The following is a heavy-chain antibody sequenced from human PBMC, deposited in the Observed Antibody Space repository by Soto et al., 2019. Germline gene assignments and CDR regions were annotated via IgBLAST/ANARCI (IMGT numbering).Heavy chain of an antibody. CDR1: GFTFSSYA. CDR3: ASRTSGWYFDY. Sequence: GGSLRLSCAASGFTFSSYAMNWVRQAPGKGLEWVSVISGSGGSTYYADSVKGRFTISRDNSKNTLYLQMNSLRAEDTAVYYCASRTSGWYFDYWGQGTLVTVSS. J-gene: IGHJ4*02. V-gene: IGHV3-23*01. D-gene: IGHD6-19*01. CDR2: ISGSGGST.